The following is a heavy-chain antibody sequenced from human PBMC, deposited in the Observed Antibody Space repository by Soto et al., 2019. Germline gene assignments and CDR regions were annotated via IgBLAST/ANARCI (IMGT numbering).Heavy chain of an antibody. Sequence: ASVKVSCKASGYTFTSYGISWVRQAPGQGLEWMGWISAYNGNTNYAQKLQGRVTTTTDTSTSTAYMELRSLRSDDTAVYYCARDRHYDSSGYYWDYYYYGMDVWGQGTTVTASS. CDR2: ISAYNGNT. J-gene: IGHJ6*02. CDR1: GYTFTSYG. V-gene: IGHV1-18*01. D-gene: IGHD3-22*01. CDR3: ARDRHYDSSGYYWDYYYYGMDV.